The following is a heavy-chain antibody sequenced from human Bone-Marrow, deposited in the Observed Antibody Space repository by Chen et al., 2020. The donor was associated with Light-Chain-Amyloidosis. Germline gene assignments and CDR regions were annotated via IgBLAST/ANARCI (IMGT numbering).Heavy chain of an antibody. CDR2: IYPDDSDA. J-gene: IGHJ4*02. CDR1: GYTFPNYW. D-gene: IGHD5-12*01. Sequence: EVQLEQSGPEVKKPGESLKISCKGSGYTFPNYWIGWVRQMPGKGLEWMGVIYPDDSDARYSPSFEGQVTISADKSSTTAYLQWRSRKASYTAMYYCARRRDGYNFDYWGQGTLVTVSS. V-gene: IGHV5-51*01. CDR3: ARRRDGYNFDY.